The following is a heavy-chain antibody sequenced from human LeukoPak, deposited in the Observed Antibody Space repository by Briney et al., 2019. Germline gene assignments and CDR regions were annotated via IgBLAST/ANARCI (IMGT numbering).Heavy chain of an antibody. D-gene: IGHD6-19*01. J-gene: IGHJ6*03. CDR1: GFTFSDYY. V-gene: IGHV3-11*04. CDR3: AREGREQWLVRLNYMDV. Sequence: GGSLRLSCAASGFTFSDYYMSWIRQAQGKGLEWVSYISSSGSTIYYADSVKGRFTISRDNAKNSLYLQMNSLRAEDTAVYYCAREGREQWLVRLNYMDVWGKGTTVTVSS. CDR2: ISSSGSTI.